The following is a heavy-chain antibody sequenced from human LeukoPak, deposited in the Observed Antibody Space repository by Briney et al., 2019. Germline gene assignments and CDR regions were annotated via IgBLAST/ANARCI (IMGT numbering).Heavy chain of an antibody. CDR3: ARSYSNHLFGMDV. Sequence: GVSLRLSCEASGFIVTSYYMTWVRQAPGKGLEWVSVIYSGGTTYYADSVKGRVAISRDNSKNTVFLQMNSVRAEDTAVYYCARSYSNHLFGMDVWGQGTTVTVSS. CDR1: GFIVTSYY. J-gene: IGHJ6*02. D-gene: IGHD4-11*01. V-gene: IGHV3-66*01. CDR2: IYSGGTT.